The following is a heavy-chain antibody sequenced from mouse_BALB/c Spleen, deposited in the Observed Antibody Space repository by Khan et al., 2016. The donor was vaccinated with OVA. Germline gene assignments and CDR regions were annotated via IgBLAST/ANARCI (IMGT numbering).Heavy chain of an antibody. CDR2: IYPGDGST. CDR3: ARGGITTATLSD. D-gene: IGHD1-2*01. Sequence: QVQLQQAGPEVVKPGALVKISCKASGYTFTSYDINWVKQRPGQGLEWIGWIYPGDGSTKYNEKFKGKATLTVDKSSSIAYMQRSSLTSEQLTVYFCARGGITTATLSDWGQGTTLTVSS. CDR1: GYTFTSYD. J-gene: IGHJ2*01. V-gene: IGHV1S56*01.